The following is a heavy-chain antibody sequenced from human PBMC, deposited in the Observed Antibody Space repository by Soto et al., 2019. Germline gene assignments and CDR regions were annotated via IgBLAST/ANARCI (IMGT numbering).Heavy chain of an antibody. V-gene: IGHV4-30-2*01. CDR1: GGSISSGGYS. Sequence: PSGTLSLTCAVSGGSISSGGYSWSWIRQPPGKGLEWIGYIYHSGSTYYNPSLKSRVTISVDRSKNQFSLKLSSVTAADTAVYYCARVGVTLSPDYWGQGTLVTVSS. CDR2: IYHSGST. J-gene: IGHJ4*02. CDR3: ARVGVTLSPDY. D-gene: IGHD2-21*02.